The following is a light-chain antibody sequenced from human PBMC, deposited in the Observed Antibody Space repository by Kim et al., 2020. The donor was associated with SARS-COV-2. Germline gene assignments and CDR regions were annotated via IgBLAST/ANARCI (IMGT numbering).Light chain of an antibody. Sequence: DIQMTQSPSTLSASVGDRVTITCRASQSISSWLAWYQQKPGKAPKLLIYKASSLESGVPSRFSGSGSGTEFTLTISSLQPDDFATYYCQQYKAFGQGTKLGIK. CDR3: QQYKA. V-gene: IGKV1-5*03. CDR2: KAS. CDR1: QSISSW. J-gene: IGKJ2*01.